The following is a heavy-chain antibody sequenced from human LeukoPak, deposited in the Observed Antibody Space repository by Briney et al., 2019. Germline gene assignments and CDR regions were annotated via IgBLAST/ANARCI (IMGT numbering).Heavy chain of an antibody. D-gene: IGHD4-11*01. CDR1: GFTFSSYA. Sequence: GGSLRLSCAASGFTFSSYAMHWVSQAPGKGLEWVSSISSSSSYIYYADSVKGRFTISRDNAKNSLYLQMNSLRAEDTAVYYCARIYSNYVEALDYWGQGTLVTVSS. CDR3: ARIYSNYVEALDY. V-gene: IGHV3-21*01. J-gene: IGHJ4*02. CDR2: ISSSSSYI.